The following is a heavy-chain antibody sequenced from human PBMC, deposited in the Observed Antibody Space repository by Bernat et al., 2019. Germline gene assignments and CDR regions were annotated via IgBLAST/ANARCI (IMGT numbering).Heavy chain of an antibody. CDR2: ISGSDGST. J-gene: IGHJ4*02. CDR1: GFTFSSFA. CDR3: AKDTPISDYPLGYFDY. V-gene: IGHV3-23*04. Sequence: EVQLVESGGGLVQPGGSLRLSCAASGFTFSSFAMTWVRQAPGKGLEWVSVISGSDGSTYYADSVKGRFTISRDNSENTLYLKMNSLRAEDTAVYYCAKDTPISDYPLGYFDYWGQGTLVTASS. D-gene: IGHD4-17*01.